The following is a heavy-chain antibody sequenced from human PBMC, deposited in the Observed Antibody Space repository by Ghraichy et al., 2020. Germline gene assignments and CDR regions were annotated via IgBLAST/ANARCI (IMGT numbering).Heavy chain of an antibody. CDR3: AKDGRLPSRSYYFDY. CDR2: ISGSGGST. D-gene: IGHD1-26*01. J-gene: IGHJ4*02. CDR1: GFTFSSYA. V-gene: IGHV3-23*01. Sequence: GGSLRLTCAASGFTFSSYAMSWVRQAPGKGLEWVSAISGSGGSTYYADSVKGRFTISRDNSKNTLYLQMNSLRAEDTAVYYCAKDGRLPSRSYYFDYWGQGTLVTVSS.